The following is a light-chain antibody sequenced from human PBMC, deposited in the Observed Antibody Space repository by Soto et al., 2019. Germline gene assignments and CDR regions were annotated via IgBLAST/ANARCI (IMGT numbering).Light chain of an antibody. CDR3: HQYASSPLP. V-gene: IGKV3-20*01. CDR2: GAS. J-gene: IGKJ4*01. Sequence: ENVLTQSPGTLSLSPGERATLSCRASQSVSSNYLAWYQQKPGQAPRLLIYGASTRATGIPDRVSGSGSGTDFILTISRLEPEDLAVYYCHQYASSPLPFGGGTKVEIK. CDR1: QSVSSNY.